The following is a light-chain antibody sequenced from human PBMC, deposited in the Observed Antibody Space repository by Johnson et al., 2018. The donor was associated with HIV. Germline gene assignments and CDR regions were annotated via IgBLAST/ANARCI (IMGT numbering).Light chain of an antibody. V-gene: IGLV1-51*01. CDR1: NSNIGSNS. CDR2: ENN. Sequence: QSVLTQPPSVSAAPGQRVTISCSGNNSNIGSNSVSWYQDVPGTAPKLLIYENNKRPSGIPERFSGSSSGPIVTLTLSGVQAEDEADYYCLSADSSGTYVFGTGTKVTVL. CDR3: LSADSSGTYV. J-gene: IGLJ1*01.